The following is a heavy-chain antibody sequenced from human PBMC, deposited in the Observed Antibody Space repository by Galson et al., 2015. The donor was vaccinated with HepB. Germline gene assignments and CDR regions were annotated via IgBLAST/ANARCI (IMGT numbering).Heavy chain of an antibody. CDR2: IYYSGST. V-gene: IGHV4-59*01. CDR1: GFIFSNAY. Sequence: LRLSCAGSGFIFSNAYTSWIRQPPGKGLEWIGYIYYSGSTNYNPSLKSRVTISVDTSKNQFSLKLSSVTAADTAVYYCARVPEAAALLSDYYYYMDVWGKGTTVTVSS. J-gene: IGHJ6*03. D-gene: IGHD6-13*01. CDR3: ARVPEAAALLSDYYYYMDV.